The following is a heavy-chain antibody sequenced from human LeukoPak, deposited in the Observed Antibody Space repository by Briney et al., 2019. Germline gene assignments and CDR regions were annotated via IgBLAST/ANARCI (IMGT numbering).Heavy chain of an antibody. CDR3: AKEQTYYYDSSGYFDY. D-gene: IGHD3-22*01. J-gene: IGHJ4*02. CDR1: GFTFDDYA. Sequence: GGSLRLSCAASGFTFDDYAMPWVRQAPGKGLEWVSLISGDGGSTYYADSVKGRFTISRDNSKNSLYLQMNSLRTEGTALYYCAKEQTYYYDSSGYFDYWGQGTLVTVSS. CDR2: ISGDGGST. V-gene: IGHV3-43*02.